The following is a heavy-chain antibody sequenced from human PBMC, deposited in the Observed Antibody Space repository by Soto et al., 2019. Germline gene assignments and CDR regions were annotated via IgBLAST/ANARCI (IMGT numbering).Heavy chain of an antibody. CDR3: ARPPGYISDWYYFDL. CDR2: ISPKSGGT. D-gene: IGHD6-19*01. V-gene: IGHV1-2*02. J-gene: IGHJ4*02. Sequence: QVQLVQSGAEVKKPGASVKVSCEASGYTFIDYYMHWVRQAPGQGFEWMGRISPKSGGTNYAQKFEGRVTVTWDTSLNTAYMELNSLMSEDTAVYYCARPPGYISDWYYFDLWGQGTLVTVSS. CDR1: GYTFIDYY.